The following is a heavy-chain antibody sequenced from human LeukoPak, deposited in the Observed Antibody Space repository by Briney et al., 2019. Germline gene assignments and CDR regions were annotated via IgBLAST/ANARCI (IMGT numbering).Heavy chain of an antibody. Sequence: PSETLSLTCSVSGGSMYSSTYYWGWIRQPPGKGLEWIGTIYYSGSTYHNPSLKSRVTISVDTSKNQFSLKLSSVTAADTAVYYCARGGGAVAGSYFDYWGQGTLVTVSS. V-gene: IGHV4-39*01. CDR1: GGSMYSSTYY. D-gene: IGHD6-19*01. CDR3: ARGGGAVAGSYFDY. CDR2: IYYSGST. J-gene: IGHJ4*02.